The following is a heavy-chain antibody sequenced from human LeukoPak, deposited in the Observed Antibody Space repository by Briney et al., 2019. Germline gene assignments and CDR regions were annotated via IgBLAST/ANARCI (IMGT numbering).Heavy chain of an antibody. V-gene: IGHV4-61*02. CDR1: GGSNSSGSYY. Sequence: SQTLSLTCTVSGGSNSSGSYYWSWIRQPAGKGLEWIGRIYTSGSTNYNPSLKSRVTISVDTSKNQFSLKLSSVTAADTAVYYCARSSGYDSGWFDPWGQGTLVTVSS. D-gene: IGHD5-12*01. J-gene: IGHJ5*02. CDR3: ARSSGYDSGWFDP. CDR2: IYTSGST.